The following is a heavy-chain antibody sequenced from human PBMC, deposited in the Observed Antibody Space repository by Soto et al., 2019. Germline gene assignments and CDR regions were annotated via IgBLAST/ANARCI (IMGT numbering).Heavy chain of an antibody. D-gene: IGHD4-4*01. V-gene: IGHV3-11*01. CDR2: MTRSGSSS. J-gene: IGHJ3*01. Sequence: QVQLVESGGDLVKPGGSLRLSCAASGFTFSDHYMSWIRQAPGKGLEWISYMTRSGSSSSYADSVKGRVTISRDNAKNSLYLQMNSLRGDDTAVYYCARELSGNYLAFDLWGQGTMVTVSS. CDR1: GFTFSDHY. CDR3: ARELSGNYLAFDL.